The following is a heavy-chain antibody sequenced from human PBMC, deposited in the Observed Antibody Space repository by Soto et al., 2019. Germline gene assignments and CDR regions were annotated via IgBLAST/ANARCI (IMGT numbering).Heavy chain of an antibody. CDR3: ARDVPPKQGYHFWSERRMDV. CDR2: IYYSGST. Sequence: QVQLQESGPGLVKPSETLSLTCTVSGGSVSSGSYYWSWIRQPPGKGLEWIGYIYYSGSTNYNPLPQRRITISVDTSKNQVSLKLSSGAAADTAVYYCARDVPPKQGYHFWSERRMDVWGQGTTVTVSS. J-gene: IGHJ6*02. V-gene: IGHV4-61*01. CDR1: GGSVSSGSYY. D-gene: IGHD3-3*01.